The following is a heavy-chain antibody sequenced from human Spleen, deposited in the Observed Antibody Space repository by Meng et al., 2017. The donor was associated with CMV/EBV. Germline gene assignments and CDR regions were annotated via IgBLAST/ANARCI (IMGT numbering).Heavy chain of an antibody. J-gene: IGHJ4*02. CDR1: GGSISSSSYY. CDR3: ARGRSTFGVVIIRN. Sequence: SETLSLTCTVSGGSISSSSYYWGWIRQPPGKGLEWIGSIYYSGSTYYNPSLKSRVTISVDTSKNQFSLKLSSVTAADTAVYYCARGRSTFGVVIIRNWGQGTLVTVSS. D-gene: IGHD3-3*01. V-gene: IGHV4-39*07. CDR2: IYYSGST.